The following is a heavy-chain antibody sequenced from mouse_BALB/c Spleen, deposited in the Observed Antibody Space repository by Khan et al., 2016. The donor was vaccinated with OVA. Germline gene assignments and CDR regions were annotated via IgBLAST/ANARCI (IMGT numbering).Heavy chain of an antibody. D-gene: IGHD2-2*01. CDR2: INPSNGGT. CDR1: GYTFTSSY. Sequence: VQLQQSGAELVKPGASVKLSCKASGYTFTSSYMYWVKQRPGQGLEWIGEINPSNGGTTFNEKFKRKATLTVEKSSSTAYMRLSSLTSEDSAVYYCTRSGYGSFAYWGQGTLVTVSA. V-gene: IGHV1S81*02. CDR3: TRSGYGSFAY. J-gene: IGHJ3*01.